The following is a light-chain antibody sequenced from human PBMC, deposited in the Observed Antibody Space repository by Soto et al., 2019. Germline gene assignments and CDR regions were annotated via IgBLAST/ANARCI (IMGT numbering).Light chain of an antibody. CDR3: QQSYSSPWT. CDR2: KAS. J-gene: IGKJ1*01. V-gene: IGKV1-5*03. Sequence: IQMTHAPSTLSASVGDRVTITCRASQSISSWLAWYQQKPGRAPKLLIYKASSLESGVPSRFSGSGSGTEFTLTISSLQPDDFATYYCQQSYSSPWTFGQGTKVAIK. CDR1: QSISSW.